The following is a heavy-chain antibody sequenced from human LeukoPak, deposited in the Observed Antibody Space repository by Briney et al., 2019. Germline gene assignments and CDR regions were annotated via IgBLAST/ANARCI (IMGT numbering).Heavy chain of an antibody. V-gene: IGHV3-66*01. J-gene: IGHJ4*02. CDR1: GFTVSSNY. CDR2: IYNGGNT. CDR3: ARASQWLAFDY. Sequence: GGSLRLSCAASGFTVSSNYMSWVRQAPGKGLEWVSVIYNGGNTNYADSVKGRFTISRDNSKNTLSLQTNSLRAEDTAVYFCARASQWLAFDYWGQGTLVTVSS. D-gene: IGHD6-19*01.